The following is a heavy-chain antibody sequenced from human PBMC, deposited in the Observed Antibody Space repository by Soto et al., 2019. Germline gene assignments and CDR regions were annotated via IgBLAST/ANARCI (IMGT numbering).Heavy chain of an antibody. CDR2: IYPGDSDT. V-gene: IGHV5-51*01. J-gene: IGHJ5*02. D-gene: IGHD2-8*01. CDR3: ARLYCTTNTCDSWFDP. CDR1: GYSFTSYW. Sequence: GESLKISCKGSGYSFTSYWIGWVRQMPGKGLEWMGIIYPGDSDTNYSPSFQGHVTISVDKSISTAYLQWGSLKASDTAIYYCARLYCTTNTCDSWFDPWGQGTLVTVSS.